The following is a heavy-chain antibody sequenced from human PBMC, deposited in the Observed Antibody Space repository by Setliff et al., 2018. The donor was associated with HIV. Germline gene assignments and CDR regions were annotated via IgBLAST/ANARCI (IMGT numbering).Heavy chain of an antibody. CDR1: DYSISSDFY. D-gene: IGHD6-19*01. CDR3: ARHAGSGARDDAFDI. V-gene: IGHV4-38-2*01. Sequence: PSETLSLTCAVSDYSISSDFYWGWLRQPPGKGLEWIGSLYHTGSTYYNPSPKSRVTMSVDTSKNRVSMKLSSGTAADTAIFYFARHAGSGARDDAFDIWGQGPLVTVSS. J-gene: IGHJ3*02. CDR2: LYHTGST.